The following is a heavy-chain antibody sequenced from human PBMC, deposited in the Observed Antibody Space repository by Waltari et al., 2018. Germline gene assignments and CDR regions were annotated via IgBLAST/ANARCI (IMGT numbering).Heavy chain of an antibody. CDR1: GFTLSNYP. V-gene: IGHV3-23*01. J-gene: IGHJ4*02. CDR3: VRESPIAVAGS. D-gene: IGHD6-19*01. Sequence: EVQQLESGGGLVQPGGSMRPSCAASGFTLSNYPMSWVRQAPGKGLEWVSAIGGGGGHIYSADSVNGRFTIARDNSNNTVYLQMNSLRVDDTAVYYCVRESPIAVAGSWGQGTLVTVSS. CDR2: IGGGGGHI.